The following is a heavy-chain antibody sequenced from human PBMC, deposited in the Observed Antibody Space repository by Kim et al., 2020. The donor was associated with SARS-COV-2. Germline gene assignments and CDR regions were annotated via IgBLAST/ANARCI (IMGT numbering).Heavy chain of an antibody. V-gene: IGHV2-70*01. Sequence: YSTSLKTRLTISKDPSKNQVVLTMTNMDPVDTATYYCARESAISGATLDYWGQGTLVTVSS. J-gene: IGHJ4*02. D-gene: IGHD1-26*01. CDR3: ARESAISGATLDY.